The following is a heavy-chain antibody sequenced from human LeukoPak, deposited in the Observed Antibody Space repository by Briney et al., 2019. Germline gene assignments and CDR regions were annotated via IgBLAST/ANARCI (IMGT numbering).Heavy chain of an antibody. J-gene: IGHJ6*02. CDR1: GGSFSGYY. Sequence: SETLSLTCAVYGGSFSGYYWRWIRQPPGKGLDWIGEINHSGSTNYNPSLKSRVTISADTSKNQFSLKLSAVTAADTAVYYRASLGHVTSLPSRITVGSWPTYYYYGMDVWGQGTTVTVSS. V-gene: IGHV4-34*01. CDR2: INHSGST. D-gene: IGHD3-10*01. CDR3: ASLGHVTSLPSRITVGSWPTYYYYGMDV.